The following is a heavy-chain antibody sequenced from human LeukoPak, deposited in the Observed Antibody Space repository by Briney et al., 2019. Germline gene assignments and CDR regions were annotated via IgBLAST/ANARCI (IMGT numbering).Heavy chain of an antibody. V-gene: IGHV3-64D*06. CDR2: ISNNGDNT. CDR3: VRGTGD. CDR1: GVTFSTYF. J-gene: IGHJ4*02. Sequence: GESLRLSCSVYGVTFSTYFRHWIRQAPGKGLEYVSAISNNGDNTYYADSVKGTFTISRDISKNSLYLQMSSLRADDTAVYYCVRGTGDWGQGTLVSVCS.